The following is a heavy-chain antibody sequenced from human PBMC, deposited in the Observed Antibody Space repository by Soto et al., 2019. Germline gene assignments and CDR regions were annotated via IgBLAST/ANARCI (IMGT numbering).Heavy chain of an antibody. CDR2: ISYDGSNK. V-gene: IGHV3-30*14. D-gene: IGHD1-26*01. CDR1: GFTFSSYA. Sequence: QVQLVESGGGVVQPGRSLRLSCAASGFTFSSYAMHWVRQAPGKGLEWVAVISYDGSNKYYADSVKGRFTISRDNSKNTLYLQMNSLRAEDTAVYYCAGGPRGELLRNWYFDLWGRGTLVTVSS. CDR3: AGGPRGELLRNWYFDL. J-gene: IGHJ2*01.